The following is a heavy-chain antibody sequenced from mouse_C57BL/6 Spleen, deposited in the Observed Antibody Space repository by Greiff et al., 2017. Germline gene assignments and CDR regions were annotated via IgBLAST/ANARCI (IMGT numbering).Heavy chain of an antibody. Sequence: EVQLMESGGDLVKPGGSLKLSCAASGFTFSSYGMSWVRQTPDKRLEWVATISSGGSYTYYPDSVKGRFTISRDHATNTLYLQMSSLKSEDTARCYCARQGTTVVAHWYFDVWGTGTTVTVSS. J-gene: IGHJ1*03. D-gene: IGHD1-1*01. CDR1: GFTFSSYG. CDR2: ISSGGSYT. CDR3: ARQGTTVVAHWYFDV. V-gene: IGHV5-6*01.